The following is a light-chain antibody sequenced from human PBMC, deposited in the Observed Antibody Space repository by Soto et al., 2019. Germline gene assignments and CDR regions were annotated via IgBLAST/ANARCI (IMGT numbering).Light chain of an antibody. V-gene: IGKV4-1*01. CDR1: QTILYGPNNKNY. CDR3: QKYYNPPQN. CDR2: WAS. Sequence: DIVMTQSPDSLAVSLGERATINCKSSQTILYGPNNKNYLAWYQQKPGQPPKLLIYWASTRESGVPDRFSGSGSETDFTLTIISLQAEDVAVYYWQKYYNPPQNFGQGTKVEIK. J-gene: IGKJ1*01.